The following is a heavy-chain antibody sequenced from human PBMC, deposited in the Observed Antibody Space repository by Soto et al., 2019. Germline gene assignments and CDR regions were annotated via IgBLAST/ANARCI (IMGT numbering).Heavy chain of an antibody. CDR3: ARDYDILTGHFDY. CDR2: IWYDGSNK. D-gene: IGHD3-9*01. J-gene: IGHJ4*02. Sequence: QVQLVESGGGVVQPGRSLRLSCAASGFTFSSYGMHWVRQAPGKGLEWVAVIWYDGSNKYYADSVKGRFTVSRDNSKNTLYLQMNSLRAEDTAVYYCARDYDILTGHFDYWGQGTLVTVSS. CDR1: GFTFSSYG. V-gene: IGHV3-33*01.